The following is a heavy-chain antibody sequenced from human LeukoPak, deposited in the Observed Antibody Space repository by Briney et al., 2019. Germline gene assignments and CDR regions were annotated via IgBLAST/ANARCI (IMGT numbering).Heavy chain of an antibody. Sequence: GGSLRLSYAASGFTVSDNYMSWVRQAPGKGLEWVSLIYSGGNTDFADSVKGRFTISRDISKNTLSLQLSSLRPEDTAVYFCTGGTDFWSGYSFDSWGQGTLVTVSS. J-gene: IGHJ4*02. CDR3: TGGTDFWSGYSFDS. CDR2: IYSGGNT. V-gene: IGHV3-53*01. CDR1: GFTVSDNY. D-gene: IGHD3-3*01.